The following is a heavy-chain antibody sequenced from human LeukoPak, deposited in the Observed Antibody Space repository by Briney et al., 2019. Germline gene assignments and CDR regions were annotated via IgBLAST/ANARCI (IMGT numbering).Heavy chain of an antibody. J-gene: IGHJ4*02. D-gene: IGHD4-17*01. CDR3: TTDLAVTRNY. Sequence: GGSLRLSCAASGFTFSNACMSWVRQAPGQGLEWIGRIKSKTDGGTTDYAAPVKGRFTISRDDSKNTLYLQMNSLKTEDTAVYYCTTDLAVTRNYWGQGTLVTVSS. CDR2: IKSKTDGGTT. CDR1: GFTFSNAC. V-gene: IGHV3-15*01.